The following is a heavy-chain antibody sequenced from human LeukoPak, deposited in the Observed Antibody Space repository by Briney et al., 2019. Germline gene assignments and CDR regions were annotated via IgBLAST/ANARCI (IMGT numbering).Heavy chain of an antibody. D-gene: IGHD6-19*01. CDR3: ARDVGSGWYTLDY. CDR1: GYTFTSHY. V-gene: IGHV1-46*01. J-gene: IGHJ4*02. CDR2: INPSGGST. Sequence: ASVKVSRKASGYTFTSHYIHWVRQAPGQGLEWMGTINPSGGSTSYAQKFQGRVTMTRDTSTSTVYMELSSLRSEDTAVYYCARDVGSGWYTLDYWGQGTLVTVSS.